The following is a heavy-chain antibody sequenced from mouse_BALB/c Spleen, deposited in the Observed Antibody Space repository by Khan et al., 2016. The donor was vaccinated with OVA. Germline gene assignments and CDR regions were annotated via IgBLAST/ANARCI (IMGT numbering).Heavy chain of an antibody. CDR3: ARNREPDYFDY. V-gene: IGHV2-9*02. J-gene: IGHJ2*01. CDR1: GFSLTSHG. Sequence: QVQLKESGPGLVAPSQSLSITCTVSGFSLTSHGVHWVRQPPGKGLEWLGVIWAGGSTNYNSALMSRLSISKDSSKSQVFLKMNSLQADDTAMYYCARNREPDYFDYWGQGTTLTVSS. CDR2: IWAGGST.